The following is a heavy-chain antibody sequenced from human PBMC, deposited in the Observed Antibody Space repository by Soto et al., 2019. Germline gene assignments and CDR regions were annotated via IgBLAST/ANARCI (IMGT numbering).Heavy chain of an antibody. CDR3: ARGGEPLGYYGLDV. CDR1: GGSVRSGNHF. CDR2: MYYTGGS. V-gene: IGHV4-61*01. Sequence: QVQLQESGPGLLKASETLSLTCSVSGGSVRSGNHFWNWVWQPPGRGLEWLGYMYYTGGSNYNPSLKSRVSMSVDTSKDQFSLNLTSLTAADTAVYYCARGGEPLGYYGLDVWGQGTTVTVSS. J-gene: IGHJ6*02.